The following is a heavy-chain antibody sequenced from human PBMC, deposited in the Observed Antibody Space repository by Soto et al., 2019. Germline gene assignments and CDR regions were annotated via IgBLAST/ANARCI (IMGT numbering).Heavy chain of an antibody. CDR2: ISYDGSNK. J-gene: IGHJ6*02. CDR3: AKDRMRYYYGMDV. V-gene: IGHV3-30*04. Sequence: QVRLVESGGGVVQPGRSLRLSCAASGFTFSSYAMHWVRQAPGKGLEWVAVISYDGSNKYYADSVKGRFTISRDNSKNTLYLQMNSLRAEDTAVYYCAKDRMRYYYGMDVWGQGTTVTVSS. CDR1: GFTFSSYA.